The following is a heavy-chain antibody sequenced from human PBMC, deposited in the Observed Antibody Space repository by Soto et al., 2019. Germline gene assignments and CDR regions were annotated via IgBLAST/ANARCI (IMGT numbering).Heavy chain of an antibody. J-gene: IGHJ3*02. D-gene: IGHD1-20*01. V-gene: IGHV4-59*08. CDR2: IYYSGST. Sequence: SETLSLTCTVSGGSISSYYWSWIRQPPGKGLEWIGYIYYSGSTNYNPSLKSRVTISVDTSKNQFSLKLSSVTAADTAVYYCARHAVSNAFDIWGQGTMVTVSS. CDR1: GGSISSYY. CDR3: ARHAVSNAFDI.